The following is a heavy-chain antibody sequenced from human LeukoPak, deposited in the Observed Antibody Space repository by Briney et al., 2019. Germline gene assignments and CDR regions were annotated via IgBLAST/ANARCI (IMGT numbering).Heavy chain of an antibody. Sequence: GGSLKISCKGSGSSFTNWWIGWVRQIPGRGLEWMDSIHPGDFDPRDRPSFKGPSTISADNPINTAYVKWSGLEASGTAMYNWVRHLYSPKDASDICGQATMVTASS. V-gene: IGHV5-51*01. CDR2: IHPGDFDP. CDR1: GSSFTNWW. D-gene: IGHD5-12*01. J-gene: IGHJ3*02. CDR3: VRHLYSPKDASDI.